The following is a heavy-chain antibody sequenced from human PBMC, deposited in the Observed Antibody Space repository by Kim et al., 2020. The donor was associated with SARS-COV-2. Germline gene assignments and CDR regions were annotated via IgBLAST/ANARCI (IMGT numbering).Heavy chain of an antibody. V-gene: IGHV5-51*01. J-gene: IGHJ4*02. CDR3: ARQSDSSGYYYLSY. Sequence: SPSFQGQVTISADKSISTAYLQWSSLKASDTAMYYCARQSDSSGYYYLSYWGQGTLVTVSS. D-gene: IGHD3-22*01.